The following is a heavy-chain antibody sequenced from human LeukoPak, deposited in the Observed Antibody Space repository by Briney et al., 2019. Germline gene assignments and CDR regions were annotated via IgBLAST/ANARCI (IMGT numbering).Heavy chain of an antibody. V-gene: IGHV3-7*03. J-gene: IGHJ4*02. D-gene: IGHD3-22*01. CDR2: INQNGNEK. CDR1: GFTFSGSW. Sequence: GGSLRLSCAASGFTFSGSWMSWVRQAPGKGLERVAIINQNGNEKYYVDSVKGRFTISRDNSKNTLYLQMNSLRAEDTAVYYCAKDPSIRYYYDSSGPIDYWGQGTLVTVSS. CDR3: AKDPSIRYYYDSSGPIDY.